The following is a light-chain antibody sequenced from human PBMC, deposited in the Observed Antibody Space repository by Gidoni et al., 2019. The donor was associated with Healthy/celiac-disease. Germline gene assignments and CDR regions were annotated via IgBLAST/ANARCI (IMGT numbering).Light chain of an antibody. J-gene: IGKJ2*01. CDR3: QQRSNWLMYT. Sequence: IVFTQSPATLSLSPGERATLSCRASQSVSSYLAWYQQKPGQAPRLLIYDASNRATGIAARFSGSGSGTDVTLTISSLEPEDFAVYYCQQRSNWLMYTFGQGTKLEIK. CDR2: DAS. CDR1: QSVSSY. V-gene: IGKV3-11*01.